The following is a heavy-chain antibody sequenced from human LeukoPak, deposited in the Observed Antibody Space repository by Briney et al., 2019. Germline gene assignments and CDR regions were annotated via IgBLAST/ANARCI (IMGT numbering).Heavy chain of an antibody. CDR1: GGTFSSYA. CDR2: IIPILGIA. J-gene: IGHJ1*01. CDR3: ARAPARYCSSTSCYTFLQH. V-gene: IGHV1-69*04. Sequence: ASVKVSCRASGGTFSSYAISWVRQAPGQGLEWMGRIIPILGIANYAQKFQGRVTITTDESTSTAYMELSSLRSEDTAVYYCARAPARYCSSTSCYTFLQHWGQGTLVTVSS. D-gene: IGHD2-2*02.